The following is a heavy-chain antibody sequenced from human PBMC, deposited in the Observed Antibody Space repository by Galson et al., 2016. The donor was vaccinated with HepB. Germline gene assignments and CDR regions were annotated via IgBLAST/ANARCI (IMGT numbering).Heavy chain of an antibody. CDR1: GYTFTSYG. D-gene: IGHD1-26*01. V-gene: IGHV1-18*01. CDR2: ISAYNGKT. CDR3: ARLDPNKARKWEQQKY. Sequence: SVKVSCKASGYTFTSYGFSWVRQAPGQGLEWMGWISAYNGKTDYAQKLQGRVTITTDTSTSTAYMELRSPRSDDTAFYYCARLDPNKARKWEQQKYWGQGTLVTVAS. J-gene: IGHJ4*02.